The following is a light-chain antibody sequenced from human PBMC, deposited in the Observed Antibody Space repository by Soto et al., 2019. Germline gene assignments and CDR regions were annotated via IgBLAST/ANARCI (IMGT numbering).Light chain of an antibody. CDR3: CSYATSSALWV. J-gene: IGLJ3*02. CDR2: EGT. Sequence: QSALTQPASVSGSPGQSITISCTGTSSDVGTYTLVSWYQQHPGKAPKLMIYEGTKRPSGVSNRFSGSKSGDTASLTISGLQAEDEADYYCCSYATSSALWVFGGGTKVTVL. CDR1: SSDVGTYTL. V-gene: IGLV2-23*01.